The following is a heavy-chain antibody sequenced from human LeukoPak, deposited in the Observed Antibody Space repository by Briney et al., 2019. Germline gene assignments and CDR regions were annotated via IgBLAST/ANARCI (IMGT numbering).Heavy chain of an antibody. CDR2: ISYNSNRI. CDR1: GFTFDDYA. J-gene: IGHJ4*02. V-gene: IGHV3-9*01. D-gene: IGHD3-10*01. Sequence: GRSLRLSCAASGFTFDDYAMHWVRQAPGKGLEWVSGISYNSNRIDYADSVKGRFTISRDNAKSSLYLQMNRLTTEDTALYYRAKVGHQWGEYDHWGQGTLVTVSS. CDR3: AKVGHQWGEYDH.